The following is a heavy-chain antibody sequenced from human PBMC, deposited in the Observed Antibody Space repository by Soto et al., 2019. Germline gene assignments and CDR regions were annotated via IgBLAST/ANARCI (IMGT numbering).Heavy chain of an antibody. CDR1: GGSISSGGYY. V-gene: IGHV4-31*03. CDR3: ARLSSGERLNFDY. CDR2: IYYSGST. D-gene: IGHD3-10*02. J-gene: IGHJ4*02. Sequence: QVQLQESGPGLVKPSQPLSLTCTVSGGSISSGGYYWSWIRQHPGKGLEWIGYIYYSGSTYYNPSLKSRVTISLDTSKNQFSLKLSSVTAADTAMYYCARLSSGERLNFDYWGQGTLVTVSS.